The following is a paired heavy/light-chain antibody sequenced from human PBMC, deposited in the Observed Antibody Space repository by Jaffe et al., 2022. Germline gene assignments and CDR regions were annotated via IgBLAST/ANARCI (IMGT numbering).Light chain of an antibody. Sequence: EIVMTQSPVTLSVSPGERATLSCRVSQSVSSSLAWYQQKPGQAPRLLIYGASTRATGIPVRFSGSGSGTEFTLTISGLQSEDFAVYYCQQYDNWPLGVSFGQGTKVEIK. CDR3: QQYDNWPLGVS. CDR2: GAS. V-gene: IGKV3-15*01. J-gene: IGKJ2*03. CDR1: QSVSSS.
Heavy chain of an antibody. Sequence: QVQLVQSGAEVKKPGSSVNVSCKTSGGTFSSDTISWVRQAPGQGLEWMGRIIPILDITDYAQKFQGRVTFTADKSTNTAYMELRSLTSEDTAVYYCATDPGSGLRRYYYMDVWGKGTTVTVSS. J-gene: IGHJ6*03. CDR2: IIPILDIT. CDR3: ATDPGSGLRRYYYMDV. D-gene: IGHD6-19*01. CDR1: GGTFSSDT. V-gene: IGHV1-69*04.